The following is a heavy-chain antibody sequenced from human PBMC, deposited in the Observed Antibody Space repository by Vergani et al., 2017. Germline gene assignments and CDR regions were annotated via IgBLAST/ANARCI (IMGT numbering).Heavy chain of an antibody. V-gene: IGHV1-8*01. J-gene: IGHJ5*02. D-gene: IGHD2-15*01. CDR2: MNPNSGNT. Sequence: QVQLVQSGAEVKKPGASVKVSCKASGYTFTSYDINWVRQATGQGLEWMGWMNPNSGNTGYAQKFQGRVTMTRNTSISTAYMELSSLRSEDTAVYYCAREGGWPPFGGFFPDPYLNWFDPWGQGTLVTVSS. CDR3: AREGGWPPFGGFFPDPYLNWFDP. CDR1: GYTFTSYD.